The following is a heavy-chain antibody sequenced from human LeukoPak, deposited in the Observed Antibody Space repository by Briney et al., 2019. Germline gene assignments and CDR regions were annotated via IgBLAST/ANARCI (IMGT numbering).Heavy chain of an antibody. V-gene: IGHV4-34*01. Sequence: SETLSLTCAVYGGSFSGYYWSWIRQPPGKGLEWIGEINHSGSTNYNPSLKSRVTISVDKSKNQFSLKLSSVTAADTAVYYCATRDSGNFDYWGQGTLVTVSS. D-gene: IGHD3-10*01. CDR2: INHSGST. CDR1: GGSFSGYY. CDR3: ATRDSGNFDY. J-gene: IGHJ4*02.